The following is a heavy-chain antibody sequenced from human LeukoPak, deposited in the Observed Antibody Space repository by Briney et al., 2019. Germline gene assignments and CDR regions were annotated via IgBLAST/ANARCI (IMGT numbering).Heavy chain of an antibody. J-gene: IGHJ4*02. CDR1: GFTVSSNY. V-gene: IGHV3-66*01. Sequence: GGSLRLSCAASGFTVSSNYMSWVRQSPGRGLEWVSTIYIDGPTYYADSVKGRVAISRDNSKNTMYLQMNSLRAEDTAVYYCARVGDSRGYYYFDYWGQGTLVTVSS. CDR2: IYIDGPT. CDR3: ARVGDSRGYYYFDY. D-gene: IGHD3-22*01.